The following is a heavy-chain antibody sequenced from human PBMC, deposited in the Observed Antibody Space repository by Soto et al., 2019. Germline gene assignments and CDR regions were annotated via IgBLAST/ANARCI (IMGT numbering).Heavy chain of an antibody. CDR2: IYYSGST. CDR1: DGSISSYY. CDR3: ASLSLSSGVVPAASDAFDI. V-gene: IGHV4-59*01. Sequence: SETLSLTCTVSDGSISSYYWSWIRQPPGKGLEWIGYIYYSGSTNYNPPLKSRVTISVDTSKNQFSLKLSSVTAADTAVYYCASLSLSSGVVPAASDAFDIWGQGTMVTVSS. J-gene: IGHJ3*02. D-gene: IGHD2-2*01.